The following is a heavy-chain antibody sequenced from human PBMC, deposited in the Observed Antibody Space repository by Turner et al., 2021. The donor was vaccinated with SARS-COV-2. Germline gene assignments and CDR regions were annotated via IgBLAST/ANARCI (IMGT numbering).Heavy chain of an antibody. CDR1: GGTFSSYS. CDR3: ARGRLSVSGSWYFDL. D-gene: IGHD3-10*01. Sequence: QVQLVQSGAEVKKPGSSVKVSCKASGGTFSSYSITWVRPAPGQGLEWMGGIIPIFGTANYAQKFQGRVTITADESTSTAYMELSSLRSEDTAVYYCARGRLSVSGSWYFDLWGRGTLVTVSS. V-gene: IGHV1-69*01. J-gene: IGHJ2*01. CDR2: IIPIFGTA.